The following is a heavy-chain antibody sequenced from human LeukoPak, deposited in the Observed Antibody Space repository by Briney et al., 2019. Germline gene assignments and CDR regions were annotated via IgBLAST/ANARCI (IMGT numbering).Heavy chain of an antibody. D-gene: IGHD3-10*01. V-gene: IGHV1-46*01. CDR1: GYTFTSYY. CDR3: AKMVRGVYFDY. Sequence: ASVRVSCKASGYTFTSYYMHWVRQAPGQGLEWMGIINPSGGSTSYAQKFQGRVTMTRDTSTSTVYMELSSLRAEDTAVYYCAKMVRGVYFDYWGQGTLVTVSS. CDR2: INPSGGST. J-gene: IGHJ4*02.